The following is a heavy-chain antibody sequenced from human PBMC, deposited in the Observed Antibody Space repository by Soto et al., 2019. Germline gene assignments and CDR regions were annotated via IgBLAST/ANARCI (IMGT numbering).Heavy chain of an antibody. D-gene: IGHD6-19*01. V-gene: IGHV1-18*04. CDR3: ARDQSIAVAGGLGY. J-gene: IGHJ4*02. CDR2: ISAYNGNT. CDR1: GYTSTSYG. Sequence: QVQLVQSGAEVKKPGASVKVSCKASGYTSTSYGISWVRQAPGQGLEWMGWISAYNGNTNYAQKLQGRVTMTTDTPTSTAYMELRSLRSDDTAVYYCARDQSIAVAGGLGYWGQGTLVTVSS.